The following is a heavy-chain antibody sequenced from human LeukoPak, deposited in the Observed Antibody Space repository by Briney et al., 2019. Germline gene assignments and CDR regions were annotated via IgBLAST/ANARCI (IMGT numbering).Heavy chain of an antibody. CDR2: INHSGST. V-gene: IGHV4-34*01. CDR3: ARRRFGSRGRTTVTSNLDY. J-gene: IGHJ4*02. Sequence: PSETLSLTCAVYGGSFSGYYWSWIRQPPGKGLEWIGGINHSGSTNYNPSLKSRVTISVDTSKNQFSLKLSSVTAADTAVYYCARRRFGSRGRTTVTSNLDYWGQGTLVTVSS. D-gene: IGHD4-17*01. CDR1: GGSFSGYY.